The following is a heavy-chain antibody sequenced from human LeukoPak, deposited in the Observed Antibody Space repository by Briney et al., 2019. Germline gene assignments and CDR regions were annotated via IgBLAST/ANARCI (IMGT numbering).Heavy chain of an antibody. J-gene: IGHJ2*01. CDR1: GFTFSAYT. V-gene: IGHV3-21*01. D-gene: IGHD3-3*01. Sequence: PGGSLRLSCAASGFTFSAYTRNWVRQAPGKGLEWVSSISSTSSYIYSADSVKGRFTISRDNAKNSLFLHMNSLTADDTAVYYCARDGVTVSSSPSYWYFDLGGRGTLVTVSS. CDR2: ISSTSSYI. CDR3: ARDGVTVSSSPSYWYFDL.